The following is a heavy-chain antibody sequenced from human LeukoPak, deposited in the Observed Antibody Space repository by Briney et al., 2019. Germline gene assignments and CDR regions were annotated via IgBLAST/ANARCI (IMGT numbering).Heavy chain of an antibody. CDR3: AKGKIVVVPAAMDY. CDR2: ISYDGSNK. D-gene: IGHD2-2*01. CDR1: GFTFSSYG. V-gene: IGHV3-30*18. J-gene: IGHJ4*02. Sequence: GGSLRLSCAASGFTFSSYGMHWVRQAPGKGLEWVPVISYDGSNKYYADSVKGRFTISRDNSKNTLYLQMNSLRAEDTAVYYCAKGKIVVVPAAMDYWGQGTLVTVSS.